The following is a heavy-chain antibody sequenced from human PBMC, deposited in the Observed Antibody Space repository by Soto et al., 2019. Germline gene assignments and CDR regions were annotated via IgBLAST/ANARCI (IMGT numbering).Heavy chain of an antibody. CDR3: ARGKSLGYLVYFDT. CDR1: GGSISSYY. CDR2: IYSSGST. J-gene: IGHJ5*02. D-gene: IGHD2-8*01. Sequence: PTETLSLTCTVSGGSISSYYWSWIRQPPGKGLEWIGYIYSSGSTNYNPSLKSRVTISVDTSKNQFSLKLSSVTAADTAVYYCARGKSLGYLVYFDTWGQGTLVTVSS. V-gene: IGHV4-59*01.